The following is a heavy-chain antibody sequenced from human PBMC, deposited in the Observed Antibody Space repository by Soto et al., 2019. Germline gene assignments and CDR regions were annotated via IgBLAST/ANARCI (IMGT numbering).Heavy chain of an antibody. Sequence: AESLTTSCKVSGYSFSDYWIGWVLQMPGKGLEWMGIIYPDDSDTRYSPSFQGQVTISADKSITTAYLQWSSLKASDTAMYYCARATWLQVWSHAFDIWGQGTMVTVSS. CDR2: IYPDDSDT. J-gene: IGHJ3*02. V-gene: IGHV5-51*01. CDR1: GYSFSDYW. D-gene: IGHD5-18*01. CDR3: ARATWLQVWSHAFDI.